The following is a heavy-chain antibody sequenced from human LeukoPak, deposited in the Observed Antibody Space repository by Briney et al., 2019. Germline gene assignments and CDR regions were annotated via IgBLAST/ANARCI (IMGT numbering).Heavy chain of an antibody. V-gene: IGHV1-8*01. J-gene: IGHJ6*03. CDR1: GYTFTSYD. CDR3: ARAVRGVVVVPAATIGRDYYYYMDV. CDR2: MNPNSGNT. D-gene: IGHD2-2*01. Sequence: ASVKVSCKASGYTFTSYDINWVRQATGQGLEWLGWMNPNSGNTGYAQKFQGRVTITRHTSISTAYMDLSSLRSEDTAVYYCARAVRGVVVVPAATIGRDYYYYMDVWGKGTTVTVSS.